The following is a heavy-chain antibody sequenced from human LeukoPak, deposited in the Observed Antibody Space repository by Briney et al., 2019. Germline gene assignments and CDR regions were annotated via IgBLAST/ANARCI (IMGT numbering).Heavy chain of an antibody. CDR1: GGSFSGYY. CDR2: IDHSGST. D-gene: IGHD2-15*01. V-gene: IGHV4-34*01. CDR3: ARPGYCSGGSCYGGADFQH. J-gene: IGHJ1*01. Sequence: SETLSLTCAVYGGSFSGYYWSWIRQPPGKGLEWIGEIDHSGSTSYNPSLKSRVTISVDTSKNQFSLKLSSVTAADTAVYYCARPGYCSGGSCYGGADFQHWGQGTLVTVSS.